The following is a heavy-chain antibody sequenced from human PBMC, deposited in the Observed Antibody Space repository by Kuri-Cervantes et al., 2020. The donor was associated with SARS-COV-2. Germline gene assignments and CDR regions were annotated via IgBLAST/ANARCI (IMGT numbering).Heavy chain of an antibody. CDR2: IYYSGST. D-gene: IGHD3-3*01. V-gene: IGHV4-59*08. Sequence: GSLRLSCTVSGGSISSYYWSWIRQPPGKGLEWIGYIYYSGSTNYHPSLKSRVTISVDTSKNQFSLKLSSVTAADTAVYYCARHGFDFWSGYARTYYYYYGMDVWGQGTAVTVSS. J-gene: IGHJ6*02. CDR1: GGSISSYY. CDR3: ARHGFDFWSGYARTYYYYYGMDV.